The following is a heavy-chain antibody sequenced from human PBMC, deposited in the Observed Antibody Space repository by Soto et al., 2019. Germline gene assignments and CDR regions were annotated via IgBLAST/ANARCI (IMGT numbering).Heavy chain of an antibody. CDR2: ISYDGSNK. CDR3: APWFGAFDY. D-gene: IGHD3-10*01. Sequence: QVQLVESGGGVVQPGRSLRLSCAASGFTFSSYGMHWVRQAPGKGLEWVAVISYDGSNKYYADSVKGRFTISRDNSKNTXYXQMNSLRAEDTAVYYCAPWFGAFDYWGQGTLVTVSS. CDR1: GFTFSSYG. V-gene: IGHV3-30*03. J-gene: IGHJ4*02.